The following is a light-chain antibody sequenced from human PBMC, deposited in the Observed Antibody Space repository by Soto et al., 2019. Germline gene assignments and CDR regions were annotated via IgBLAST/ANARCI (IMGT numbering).Light chain of an antibody. Sequence: QSVLTQPPSVSGAPGQRVTISCTGSSSNVGAGFDVHWYQHLPGRAPKILIYGNINRPSGVPDRFSASKSGTSASLAITGLQAEDEADYYCQSYDNILSRYVFGSGTKVTVL. CDR3: QSYDNILSRYV. J-gene: IGLJ1*01. CDR1: SSNVGAGFD. V-gene: IGLV1-40*01. CDR2: GNI.